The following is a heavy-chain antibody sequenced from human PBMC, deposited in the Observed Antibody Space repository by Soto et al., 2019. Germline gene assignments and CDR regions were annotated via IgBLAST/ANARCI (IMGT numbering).Heavy chain of an antibody. CDR2: INPILGTP. J-gene: IGHJ4*02. CDR1: GATYSTSA. D-gene: IGHD2-2*01. CDR3: ARDWGTGFYQLDS. V-gene: IGHV1-69*13. Sequence: SVKVSCKASGATYSTSAISWVRQAPGQGLEWMGGINPILGTPDYAHKFQGRVTITADESKNQIYLRLSSVTAADTARYYCARDWGTGFYQLDSWGQGTLVTVSS.